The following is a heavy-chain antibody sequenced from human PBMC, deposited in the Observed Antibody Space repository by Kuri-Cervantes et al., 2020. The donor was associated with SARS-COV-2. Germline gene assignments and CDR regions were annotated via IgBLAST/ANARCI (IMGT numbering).Heavy chain of an antibody. V-gene: IGHV1-69*13. CDR3: AREVAEVGRSAAGGQVGMDV. D-gene: IGHD6-25*01. CDR1: GGTFSTYS. J-gene: IGHJ6*02. Sequence: SVKVSCKASGGTFSTYSISWVRQAPGQGLEWMGGITPIFGTANYAQNFQGRVTITADESTSTAYMELSSLRSEDTAVYYCAREVAEVGRSAAGGQVGMDVWGQGTTVTVSS. CDR2: ITPIFGTA.